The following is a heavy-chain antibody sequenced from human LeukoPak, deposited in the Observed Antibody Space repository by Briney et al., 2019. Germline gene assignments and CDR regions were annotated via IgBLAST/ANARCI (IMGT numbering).Heavy chain of an antibody. CDR3: ARDGEAGAHGDYYFDY. V-gene: IGHV3-30*03. Sequence: GGSLRLSCAASGFTFSSYGMHWVRQAPDKGLEWVAVISYDGSKKYYADSVKGRFTISRDNSKNTLYLQSNSLRAEDTAVYYCARDGEAGAHGDYYFDYWGQGTLVTVSS. CDR1: GFTFSSYG. CDR2: ISYDGSKK. D-gene: IGHD3-3*01. J-gene: IGHJ4*02.